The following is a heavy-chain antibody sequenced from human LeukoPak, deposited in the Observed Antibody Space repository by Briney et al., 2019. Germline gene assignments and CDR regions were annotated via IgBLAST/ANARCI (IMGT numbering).Heavy chain of an antibody. CDR1: GFTVSRNY. CDR3: ARSPVLDRNDWSFAD. J-gene: IGHJ4*02. D-gene: IGHD1-1*01. V-gene: IGHV3-53*01. CDR2: SYSGGDT. Sequence: GGSLRLSCAASGFTVSRNYMSWVRQAPGKGLEWVSVSYSGGDTYYPDSVKGRFTVSRDNPKNTVYLQMNSLRAEDTAVYFCARSPVLDRNDWSFADWGQGTLVTVSS.